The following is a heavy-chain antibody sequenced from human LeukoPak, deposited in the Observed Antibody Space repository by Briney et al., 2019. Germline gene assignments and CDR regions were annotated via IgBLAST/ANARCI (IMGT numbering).Heavy chain of an antibody. J-gene: IGHJ6*02. CDR3: ARPSGGYYYGMDV. Sequence: PGGSLRLSRAASGFTFSSYVMHWVRQAPGKGLEWVAVIWYDGSNKYYADSVKGRFTISRDNAKNSLYLQMNSLRAEDTAVYYCARPSGGYYYGMDVWGQGTTVTVSS. CDR2: IWYDGSNK. D-gene: IGHD3-16*01. CDR1: GFTFSSYV. V-gene: IGHV3-33*01.